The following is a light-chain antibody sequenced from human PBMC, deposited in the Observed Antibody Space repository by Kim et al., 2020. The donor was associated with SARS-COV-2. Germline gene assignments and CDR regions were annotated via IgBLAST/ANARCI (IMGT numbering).Light chain of an antibody. J-gene: IGLJ3*02. CDR3: QVWDSSSEHRV. CDR1: NIGSKS. Sequence: SYELTQPPSVSVAPGKTARITCGGNNIGSKSVHWYQQKPGQAPVLVIYYDSDRPSGIPERFSGSNSGNTATLTISRAEAGDEADYYCQVWDSSSEHRV. V-gene: IGLV3-21*04. CDR2: YDS.